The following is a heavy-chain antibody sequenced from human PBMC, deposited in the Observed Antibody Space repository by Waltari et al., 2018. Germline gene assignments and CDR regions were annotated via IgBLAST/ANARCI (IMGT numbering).Heavy chain of an antibody. CDR3: AKDPAAAPWYFDY. J-gene: IGHJ4*02. D-gene: IGHD6-13*01. Sequence: QVQLLVSGSGVVQPGASLTLTCAASGFTFSLYGLHWVRQAPGKGLEWVGFIQYDGSNKYNADSEKGRFTIARDNSKNTLYLQRNSLGAEDTAEYYCAKDPAAAPWYFDYWGQGTLVTVSS. CDR1: GFTFSLYG. CDR2: IQYDGSNK. V-gene: IGHV3-30*02.